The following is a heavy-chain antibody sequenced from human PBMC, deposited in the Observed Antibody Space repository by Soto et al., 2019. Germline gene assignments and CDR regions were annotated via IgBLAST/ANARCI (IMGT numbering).Heavy chain of an antibody. V-gene: IGHV3-64*01. CDR1: GFTFSSYA. Sequence: GGSLRLSCAASGFTFSSYALHWVRQAPGKGLEYVSAISSNGGSTYYANSVKGRFTISRDNSKNTLYLQMGSLRAENMAVYYCARAEGNFDWFPSGYWGQGTLVTVSS. CDR2: ISSNGGST. J-gene: IGHJ4*02. CDR3: ARAEGNFDWFPSGY. D-gene: IGHD3-9*01.